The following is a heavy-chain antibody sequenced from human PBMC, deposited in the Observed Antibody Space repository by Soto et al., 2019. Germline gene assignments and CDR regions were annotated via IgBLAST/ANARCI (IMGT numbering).Heavy chain of an antibody. CDR2: IIPIFGTA. CDR3: AGGSLYYYDSGRGAFDI. D-gene: IGHD3-22*01. V-gene: IGHV1-69*01. CDR1: GGTFSSYA. Sequence: QVQLVQSGAEVKKPGSSVKVSCKASGGTFSSYAISWVRQAPGQGLEWMGGIIPIFGTANYAQKLQGRVTITADESTSTAYMELSSLRSEDTAVYYCAGGSLYYYDSGRGAFDIWGQGTMVTVSS. J-gene: IGHJ3*02.